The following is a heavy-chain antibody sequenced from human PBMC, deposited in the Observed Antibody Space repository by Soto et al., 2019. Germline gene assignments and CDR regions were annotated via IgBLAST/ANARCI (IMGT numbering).Heavy chain of an antibody. Sequence: ASVKVSCKASGYTFTSYGISWVRPAPGQGREWMGWISAYNGNTNYAQKLQGRVTMTTDTSTSTAYMELRSLRSDDTAVYYCARDDCSSTSCYAPSSAFDIWGQGTMVTVSS. CDR1: GYTFTSYG. CDR2: ISAYNGNT. CDR3: ARDDCSSTSCYAPSSAFDI. D-gene: IGHD2-2*01. J-gene: IGHJ3*02. V-gene: IGHV1-18*01.